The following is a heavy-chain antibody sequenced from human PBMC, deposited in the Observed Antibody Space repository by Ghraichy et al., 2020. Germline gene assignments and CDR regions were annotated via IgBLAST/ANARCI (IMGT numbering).Heavy chain of an antibody. D-gene: IGHD3-22*01. Sequence: GSLRLSCTVSGGSISSSSYYWGWIRQPPGKGLEWIGSIYYSGSTYYNPSLKSRVTISVDTSKNQFSLKLSSVTAADTAVYYCARRSYYDSSGYYADYWYFDLWGRGTLVTVSS. V-gene: IGHV4-39*01. CDR1: GGSISSSSYY. J-gene: IGHJ2*01. CDR2: IYYSGST. CDR3: ARRSYYDSSGYYADYWYFDL.